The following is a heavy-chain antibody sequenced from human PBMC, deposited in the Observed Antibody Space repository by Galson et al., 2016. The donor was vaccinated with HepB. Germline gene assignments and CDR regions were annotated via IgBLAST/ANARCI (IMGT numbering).Heavy chain of an antibody. V-gene: IGHV3-21*01. CDR1: GFTFSSYS. D-gene: IGHD2-15*01. CDR3: ARQVGLQGYSY. CDR2: ISSSSTYI. J-gene: IGHJ4*02. Sequence: SLRLSCAASGFTFSSYSMNWVRQAPGKGLEWVSSISSSSTYIFYADSVKGRFTISRDNAKNSLYLQMNSLRAEDTAVYYCARQVGLQGYSYWGQGTLVTLSS.